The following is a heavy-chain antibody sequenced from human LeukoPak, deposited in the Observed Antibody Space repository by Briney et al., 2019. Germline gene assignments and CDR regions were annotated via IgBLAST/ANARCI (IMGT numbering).Heavy chain of an antibody. D-gene: IGHD6-6*01. CDR2: IIPIFGTA. Sequence: SVKVSCTASGGTFSSYAISWVRQAPGQGLEWMGGIIPIFGTANYAQKFQGRVTITTDESTSTAYMELSSLRSEDTAVYYCARRRGCYSSSGRFDPWGQGTLVTVSS. CDR1: GGTFSSYA. V-gene: IGHV1-69*05. CDR3: ARRRGCYSSSGRFDP. J-gene: IGHJ5*02.